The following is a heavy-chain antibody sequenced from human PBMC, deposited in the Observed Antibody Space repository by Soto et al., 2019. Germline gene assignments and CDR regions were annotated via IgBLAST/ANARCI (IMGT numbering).Heavy chain of an antibody. J-gene: IGHJ5*02. D-gene: IGHD3-10*01. CDR3: TRAERFPRSWFDP. Sequence: PSETLSLTCTVSGGSLRDYGHFWTWIRQRPGSGLEWIGYTSYTGVTYYSPSLQSRISISVDTSKNQFSLTLTSVTAADTAMYFCTRAERFPRSWFDPWGQGTQVTVSS. V-gene: IGHV4-31*03. CDR1: GGSLRDYGHF. CDR2: TSYTGVT.